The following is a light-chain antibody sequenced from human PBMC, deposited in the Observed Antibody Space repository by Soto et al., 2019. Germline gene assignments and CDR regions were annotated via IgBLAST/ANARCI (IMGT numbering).Light chain of an antibody. CDR3: SSYAGSNNWV. CDR2: EVS. Sequence: QSALTQPPSASGSLGHSVTISCTGTSSDVGGYNYVPWYQQHPGKAPKVMIYEVSKRPSGVPDRFSGSKSGNTASLTVSGLQAEDEADYYCSSYAGSNNWVFGGGTKLTVL. CDR1: SSDVGGYNY. J-gene: IGLJ3*02. V-gene: IGLV2-8*01.